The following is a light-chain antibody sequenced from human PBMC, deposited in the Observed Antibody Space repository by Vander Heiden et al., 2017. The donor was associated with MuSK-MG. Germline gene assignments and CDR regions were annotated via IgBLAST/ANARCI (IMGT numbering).Light chain of an antibody. CDR3: SSYAGSVL. J-gene: IGLJ2*01. V-gene: IGLV2-8*01. CDR2: EVT. CDR1: SSDVGAYNF. Sequence: QSALTQPPSASGSPGQSVTIPCTGTSSDVGAYNFVSWYQQYPCKALILMMYEVTKRPSGVPDRFSGSKYGTTACLTVSGLEADEEAYYYYSSYAGSVLFGGGTKLTVL.